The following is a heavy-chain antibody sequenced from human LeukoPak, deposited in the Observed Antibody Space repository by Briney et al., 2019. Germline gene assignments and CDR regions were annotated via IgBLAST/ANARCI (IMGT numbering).Heavy chain of an antibody. CDR2: INPNNSDI. Sequence: ASVKVSCKASGYIFTGYYMHWVRQAPGQGLEWMGWINPNNSDIDYAQKFQGRLTMTRDTSIGTAYMELSSLRSDDTAVYYCAGKDNFDYWGQGTLVTVSS. J-gene: IGHJ4*02. V-gene: IGHV1-2*02. CDR1: GYIFTGYY. CDR3: AGKDNFDY.